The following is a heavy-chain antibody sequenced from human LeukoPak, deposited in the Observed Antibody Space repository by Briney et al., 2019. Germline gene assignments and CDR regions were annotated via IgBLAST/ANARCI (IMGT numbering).Heavy chain of an antibody. Sequence: GGSLRLSCAASGFTFDDYAMHWVRQAPGKGLEWVSGISWNSGSIGYADSVKGRFTISRDNAKNSLYLQMNSLRAEDTALYYCAKDLSYSSSWYYFDYWGQGTLVTVSS. J-gene: IGHJ4*02. CDR1: GFTFDDYA. V-gene: IGHV3-9*01. CDR2: ISWNSGSI. D-gene: IGHD6-13*01. CDR3: AKDLSYSSSWYYFDY.